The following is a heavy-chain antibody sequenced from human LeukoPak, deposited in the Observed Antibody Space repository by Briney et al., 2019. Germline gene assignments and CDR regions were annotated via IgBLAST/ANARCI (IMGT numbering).Heavy chain of an antibody. V-gene: IGHV1-69*04. J-gene: IGHJ4*02. CDR2: IIPILGIA. CDR3: ARGGDITIFGVADPYYFDY. D-gene: IGHD3-3*01. CDR1: GGTFSSYA. Sequence: SVKVSCKASGGTFSSYAISWVRQAPGQGLEWMGRIIPILGIANYAQKFQGRVTITADKSTSTAYMELSSLRSEDTAVYYCARGGDITIFGVADPYYFDYWGQGTLVTVSS.